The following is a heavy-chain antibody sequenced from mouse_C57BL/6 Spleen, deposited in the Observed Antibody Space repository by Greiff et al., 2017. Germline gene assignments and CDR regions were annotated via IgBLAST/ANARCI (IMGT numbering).Heavy chain of an antibody. CDR2: IYPGSGST. CDR1: GYTFTSYW. J-gene: IGHJ4*01. V-gene: IGHV1-55*01. CDR3: ARGGDYYGYAMDY. D-gene: IGHD1-1*01. Sequence: VQGVESGAELVKPGASVKMSCKASGYTFTSYWITWVKQRPGQGLEWIGDIYPGSGSTNYNEKFKSKATLTVDTSSSTAYMQLSSLTSEESAVYCCARGGDYYGYAMDYWGQGTSVTVSS.